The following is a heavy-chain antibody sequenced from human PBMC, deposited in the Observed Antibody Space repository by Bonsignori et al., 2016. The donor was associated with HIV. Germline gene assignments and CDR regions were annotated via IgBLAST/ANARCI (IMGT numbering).Heavy chain of an antibody. CDR2: IYHTGST. Sequence: QVQLQESGPGLVKPSETLSLTCTVSGYSITNDYYWGWIRQSPGRGLEWLASIYHTGSTYYNPSLKSRLSTSVDTSKNQPQLSLNLYSVTATDTAIYYCARPYGTNSGDFHIWAKGQWSPSLQ. J-gene: IGHJ3*02. CDR3: ARPYGTNSGDFHI. CDR1: GYSITNDYY. V-gene: IGHV4-38-2*02. D-gene: IGHD4-17*01.